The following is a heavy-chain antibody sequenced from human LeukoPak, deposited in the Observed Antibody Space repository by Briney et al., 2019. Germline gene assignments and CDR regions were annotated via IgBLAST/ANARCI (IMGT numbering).Heavy chain of an antibody. J-gene: IGHJ6*03. Sequence: PGGSLRLSCAASGFTFSSYWMHWVRQAPGKGLVWVSRINSDGSSTSYADSVKGRFTISRGNAKNTLYLQMNSLRAEDTAVYYCARMAGSYYYMDVWGKRDHGHRLL. D-gene: IGHD3-10*01. CDR2: INSDGSST. CDR3: ARMAGSYYYMDV. CDR1: GFTFSSYW. V-gene: IGHV3-74*01.